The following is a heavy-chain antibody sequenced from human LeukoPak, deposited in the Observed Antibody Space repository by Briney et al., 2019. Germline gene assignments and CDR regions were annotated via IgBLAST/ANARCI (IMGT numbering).Heavy chain of an antibody. Sequence: SETLSLTCTVSGGSISSGSYYWSWIRQPAGKGLEWIGRIYTSGSTNYNPSLKSRVTISVDTSKNQFSLKLSSVTAADTAVYYCARGRRITIFGVVQGSYYMDVWGKGTTVTVSS. CDR2: IYTSGST. CDR1: GGSISSGSYY. V-gene: IGHV4-61*02. D-gene: IGHD3-3*01. CDR3: ARGRRITIFGVVQGSYYMDV. J-gene: IGHJ6*03.